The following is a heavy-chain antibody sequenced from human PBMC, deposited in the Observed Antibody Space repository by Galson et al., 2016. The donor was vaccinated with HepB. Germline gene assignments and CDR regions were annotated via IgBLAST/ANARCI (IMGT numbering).Heavy chain of an antibody. Sequence: SLRLSCAASGFTFSDYYMTWIRQAPGKGLEWVSSISVSSSYTNYADSVKGRFTISRDNAKKSLYLQMNSLRADDTAVYYCARDRFQRYDYVGGTYRLLDSWGQGTLVTVSS. V-gene: IGHV3-11*06. J-gene: IGHJ4*02. CDR1: GFTFSDYY. D-gene: IGHD3-16*02. CDR2: ISVSSSYT. CDR3: ARDRFQRYDYVGGTYRLLDS.